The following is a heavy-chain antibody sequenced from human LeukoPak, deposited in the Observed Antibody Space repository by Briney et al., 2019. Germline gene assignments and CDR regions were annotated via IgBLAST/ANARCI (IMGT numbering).Heavy chain of an antibody. V-gene: IGHV3-7*01. CDR3: ARDVKGGNFDY. CDR2: IKKDGSEK. J-gene: IGHJ4*02. CDR1: GFTFNTYY. D-gene: IGHD3-16*01. Sequence: GGSLRLSCEASGFTFNTYYMAWVRQAPGKGLEWVANIKKDGSEKWYAESVKGRFTISRDNAKNSVYLQMNSLRGEDTAVYYCARDVKGGNFDYWGQGTLVTVSS.